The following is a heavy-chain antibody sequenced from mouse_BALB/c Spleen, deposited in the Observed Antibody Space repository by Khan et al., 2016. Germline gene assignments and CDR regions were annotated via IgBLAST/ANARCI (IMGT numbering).Heavy chain of an antibody. J-gene: IGHJ2*01. D-gene: IGHD2-4*01. Sequence: QVQLKESGAELVRPGASVKLSCKALGYTFTDYEMHWVKQTPVHGLEWIGAIHPGGGGSADNQKFKVRATLTADKSSSTAYMELSSLTSEDSAVYYCAKGLRRGYYFDSWGQGTTLTVSS. V-gene: IGHV1-15*01. CDR2: IHPGGGGS. CDR1: GYTFTDYE. CDR3: AKGLRRGYYFDS.